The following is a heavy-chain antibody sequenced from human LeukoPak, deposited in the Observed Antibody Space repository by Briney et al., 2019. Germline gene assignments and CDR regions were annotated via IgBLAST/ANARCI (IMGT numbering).Heavy chain of an antibody. Sequence: SETLSLTCTVSGGSISSYYWSWIRQPPGKGLEWIGYMYYSGSTNYNPSLRSRVTISVDTSKNQFSLKLSSVTAADTAVYYCARETSQKGAHYMDVWGKGTTITISS. D-gene: IGHD3-16*01. V-gene: IGHV4-59*01. CDR3: ARETSQKGAHYMDV. CDR1: GGSISSYY. CDR2: MYYSGST. J-gene: IGHJ6*03.